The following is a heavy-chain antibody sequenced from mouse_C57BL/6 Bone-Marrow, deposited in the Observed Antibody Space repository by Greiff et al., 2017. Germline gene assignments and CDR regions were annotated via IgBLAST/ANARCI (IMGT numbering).Heavy chain of an antibody. Sequence: EVKLVESGGDLVKPGGSLKLSCAASGFTFSSYGMSWVRQTPDKRLEWVATISSGGSYTYYPDSVKGRFTISRDNAKNTLYLQMSSLKSEDTAMYYCARLVTRFAYWGQGTLVTVSA. CDR1: GFTFSSYG. CDR3: ARLVTRFAY. V-gene: IGHV5-6*01. D-gene: IGHD2-2*01. CDR2: ISSGGSYT. J-gene: IGHJ3*01.